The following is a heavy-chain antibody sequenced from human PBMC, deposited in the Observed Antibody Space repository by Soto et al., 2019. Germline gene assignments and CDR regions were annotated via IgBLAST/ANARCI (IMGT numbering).Heavy chain of an antibody. V-gene: IGHV1-24*01. J-gene: IGHJ4*02. Sequence: QVHLVQSGAEVKKPGASVKVSCKVSGYSLNELSIHWVRQAPGKGLEWMGGFDPEDGEIVYAQKFQGRVTMTEDTSTATANMDLSSLRSEDTAVYYCATGGPAGDFDNWGQGTLVTVSS. CDR2: FDPEDGEI. CDR1: GYSLNELS. D-gene: IGHD3-10*01. CDR3: ATGGPAGDFDN.